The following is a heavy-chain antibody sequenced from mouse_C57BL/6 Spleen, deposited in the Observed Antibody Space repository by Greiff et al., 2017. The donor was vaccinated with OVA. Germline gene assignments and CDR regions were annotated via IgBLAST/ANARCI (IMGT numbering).Heavy chain of an antibody. J-gene: IGHJ4*01. V-gene: IGHV1-64*01. CDR1: GYTFTSYW. D-gene: IGHD2-10*02. Sequence: QVQLQQPGAELVKPGASVKLSCKASGYTFTSYWMHWVKQRPGQGLEWIGMIHPNSGSTNYNEKFKSKATLTVDKSSSTAYMQLSSLTSEDSAVYYCSREYGNDAMDYWGQGTSVTVSS. CDR3: SREYGNDAMDY. CDR2: IHPNSGST.